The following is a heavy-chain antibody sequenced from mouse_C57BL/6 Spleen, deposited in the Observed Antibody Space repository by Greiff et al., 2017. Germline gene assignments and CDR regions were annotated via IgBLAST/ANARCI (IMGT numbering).Heavy chain of an antibody. J-gene: IGHJ1*03. V-gene: IGHV3-6*01. Sequence: EVQLQQSGPGLVKPSQSLSLTCSVTGYSITSGYYWNWIRQFPGNKLEWMGYISYDGSNNYNPSLKNRISITRDTSKNQFFLKLNSVTTEDTATYYCAREEGFDVWGTGTTVTVSS. CDR2: ISYDGSN. CDR3: AREEGFDV. CDR1: GYSITSGYY.